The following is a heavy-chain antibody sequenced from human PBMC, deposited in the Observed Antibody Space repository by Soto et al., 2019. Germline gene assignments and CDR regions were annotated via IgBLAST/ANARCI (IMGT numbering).Heavy chain of an antibody. CDR3: VGGSLLH. J-gene: IGHJ4*02. D-gene: IGHD1-26*01. CDR1: GFSFSSYA. CDR2: ISGRGGST. V-gene: IGHV3-23*01. Sequence: GGSLRLSCAASGFSFSSYAMSWVRQAPGKGLEWVSAISGRGGSTYYADSVNGRFTISRDNSKDTLYLQMNNLTPEDTAVYYCVGGSLLHWGQGTPVTVSS.